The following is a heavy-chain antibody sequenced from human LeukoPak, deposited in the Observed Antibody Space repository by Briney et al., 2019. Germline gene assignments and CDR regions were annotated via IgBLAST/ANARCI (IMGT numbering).Heavy chain of an antibody. CDR1: GGSISTDNW. V-gene: IGHV4-4*02. Sequence: SETLSLTCAVSGGSISTDNWWHWIRQSPGKGLEWIAEIYHNGDVHYNPSLKSRVTMSVDTSKNQFSLKVNSVTAADTATYFCAREVAAGSYRGFDYWAKEPWSPSPQ. CDR2: IYHNGDV. D-gene: IGHD6-19*01. J-gene: IGHJ4*01. CDR3: AREVAAGSYRGFDY.